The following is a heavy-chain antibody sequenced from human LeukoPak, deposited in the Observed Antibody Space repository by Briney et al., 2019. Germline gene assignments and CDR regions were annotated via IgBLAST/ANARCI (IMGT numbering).Heavy chain of an antibody. J-gene: IGHJ6*03. CDR1: GFIFSTYA. Sequence: GGSLILSCAASGFIFSTYAMHWVRQAPGKGLEYVSLINSNGGTKYYANSVKGRFTVSRDNSKNTLYLQMGSLRPEDMAVYYCAREGGTTPQGYYYMDVWGKGTTVTVSS. D-gene: IGHD6-13*01. CDR2: INSNGGTK. V-gene: IGHV3-64*01. CDR3: AREGGTTPQGYYYMDV.